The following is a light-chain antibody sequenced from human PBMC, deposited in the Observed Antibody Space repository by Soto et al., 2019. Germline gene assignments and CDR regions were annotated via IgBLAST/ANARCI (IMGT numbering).Light chain of an antibody. CDR2: DAS. CDR1: QGIRNY. Sequence: EVVLTQSPATLSLSPGERATLSCRASQGIRNYLAWYHQKPGQAPRLLIYDASNRATGIPARFSGSGSGTDFTLTISSLAPEDLAVYYCQQRSNWPAFGQGNKVDIK. J-gene: IGKJ1*01. V-gene: IGKV3-11*01. CDR3: QQRSNWPA.